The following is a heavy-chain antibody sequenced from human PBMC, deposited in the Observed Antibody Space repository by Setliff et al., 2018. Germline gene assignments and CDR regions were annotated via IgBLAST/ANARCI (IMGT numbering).Heavy chain of an antibody. D-gene: IGHD3-9*01. CDR2: TYHSGST. CDR1: GYSISSGYY. J-gene: IGHJ6*02. V-gene: IGHV4-38-2*02. CDR3: ATLYDVLTGYYGLDV. Sequence: SETLSLTCTVSGYSISSGYYWGWIRQPPGKGLEWIGSTYHSGSTYYNPSLKSRVTISVDTSKNQFSLKFISVTAADTAVYYCATLYDVLTGYYGLDVWGQGTTVTVSS.